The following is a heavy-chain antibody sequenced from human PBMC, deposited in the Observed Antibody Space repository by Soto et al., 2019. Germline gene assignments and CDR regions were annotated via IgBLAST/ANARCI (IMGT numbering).Heavy chain of an antibody. CDR2: INHSGST. Sequence: PSVTLSLTCAVYGVTFSGYYWSWLRQPPGKGLEWIGEINHSGSTNYNPSLKSRVTISVDTSKNQFSLKLSSVTAADTAVYYCARDSELGELQNNAFDIWGQGTMVTVSS. V-gene: IGHV4-34*01. CDR1: GVTFSGYY. CDR3: ARDSELGELQNNAFDI. J-gene: IGHJ3*02. D-gene: IGHD1-26*01.